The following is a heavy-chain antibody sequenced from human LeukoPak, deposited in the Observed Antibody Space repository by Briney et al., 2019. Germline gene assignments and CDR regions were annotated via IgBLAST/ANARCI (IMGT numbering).Heavy chain of an antibody. CDR1: GGSISSYY. CDR2: IYYSGST. Sequence: SETLSLTCTVSGGSISSYYWSWIRQPPGKGLEWIGYIYYSGSTNYNPPLKSRVTISVDTSKNQFSLKLSSVTAADTAVYYCASKAYYYDSSGYSPFDYWGQGTLVTVSS. V-gene: IGHV4-59*01. CDR3: ASKAYYYDSSGYSPFDY. D-gene: IGHD3-22*01. J-gene: IGHJ4*02.